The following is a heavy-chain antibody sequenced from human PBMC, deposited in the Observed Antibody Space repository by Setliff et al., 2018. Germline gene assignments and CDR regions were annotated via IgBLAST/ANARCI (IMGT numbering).Heavy chain of an antibody. CDR3: ARDDTILGATDH. V-gene: IGHV4-61*02. D-gene: IGHD1-26*01. Sequence: PSETLSLTCAVSGGSLNSGSYYWSWIRQSTERGLEWLGRLHTSGSTTYNPALNSRVTISVDTSTNQFSLRLTSLTAADTAVYFCARDDTILGATDHWGQGTLGTVS. CDR2: LHTSGST. J-gene: IGHJ5*02. CDR1: GGSLNSGSYY.